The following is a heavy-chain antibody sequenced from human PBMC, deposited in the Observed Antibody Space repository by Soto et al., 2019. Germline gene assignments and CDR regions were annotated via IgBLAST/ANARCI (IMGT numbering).Heavy chain of an antibody. J-gene: IGHJ5*02. V-gene: IGHV5-51*01. CDR3: ASQKTVIRGPLSSNWFDP. D-gene: IGHD1-1*01. CDR2: IYPGDSDT. CDR1: GYTFTDYW. Sequence: PGESLKISCQGSGYTFTDYWIGWVRQMPGKGLELIGLIYPGDSDTRYSPSFQGRVTISADESISTAFLQWSSLRASDTAMYYCASQKTVIRGPLSSNWFDPWGQGTLVTVSS.